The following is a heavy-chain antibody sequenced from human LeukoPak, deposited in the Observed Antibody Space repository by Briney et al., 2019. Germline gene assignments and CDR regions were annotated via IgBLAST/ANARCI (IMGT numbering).Heavy chain of an antibody. D-gene: IGHD6-19*01. Sequence: GGSLRLSCVASGFTYNDYGMHWVRQAPGKGLEWLAAVTYGDNVAHYRDSVRGRFTISRDNSKNTLYLQMSSLRDDGTAVYYCVREQGTGWYRASDYWGQGTLVTVSS. V-gene: IGHV3-33*05. CDR3: VREQGTGWYRASDY. CDR1: GFTYNDYG. CDR2: VTYGDNVA. J-gene: IGHJ4*02.